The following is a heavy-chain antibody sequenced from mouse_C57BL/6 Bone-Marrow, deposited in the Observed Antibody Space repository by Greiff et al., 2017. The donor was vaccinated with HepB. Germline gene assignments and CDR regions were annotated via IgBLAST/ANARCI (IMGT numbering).Heavy chain of an antibody. CDR2: ISSGSSTI. D-gene: IGHD1-1*01. CDR3: VYGGYFDV. J-gene: IGHJ1*03. Sequence: EVKVVESGGGLVKPGGSLKLSCAASGFTFSDYGMHWVRQAPEKGLEWVAYISSGSSTIYYADTVKGRFTISRDNAKNTLFLQMTSLRSEDTAMYYCVYGGYFDVWGTGTTVTVSS. CDR1: GFTFSDYG. V-gene: IGHV5-17*01.